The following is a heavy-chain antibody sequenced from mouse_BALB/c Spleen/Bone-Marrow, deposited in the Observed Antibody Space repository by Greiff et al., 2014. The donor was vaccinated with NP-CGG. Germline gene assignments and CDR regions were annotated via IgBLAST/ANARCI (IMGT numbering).Heavy chain of an antibody. CDR2: INNGGTYT. J-gene: IGHJ3*01. V-gene: IGHV5-6*01. D-gene: IGHD4-1*02. Sequence: EVQVVESXGDLVKPGGSLKLSCAASGFTFSSYGMSWVRQTPDKRLEWVATINNGGTYTYYPDSVKGRFTISRDNAKNTLYLQMSSLKSEDTAMYYCALNWDSAYWGQGTLVTVSA. CDR1: GFTFSSYG. CDR3: ALNWDSAY.